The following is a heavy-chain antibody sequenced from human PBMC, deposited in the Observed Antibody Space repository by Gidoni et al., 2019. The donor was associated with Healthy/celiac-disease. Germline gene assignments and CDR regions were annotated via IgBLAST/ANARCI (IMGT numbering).Heavy chain of an antibody. D-gene: IGHD1-26*01. J-gene: IGHJ4*02. V-gene: IGHV3-23*01. Sequence: EVQLLESGGGLLQPGGCLRLSCAASGFTFSSYAMSWVRQAPGKGLEWVSAISGSGGRTYYAESVKGRFTISRDNSKNTLYLQMNSLRAEDTAVYYCANIFELDPRDYWGQGTLVTVSS. CDR3: ANIFELDPRDY. CDR2: ISGSGGRT. CDR1: GFTFSSYA.